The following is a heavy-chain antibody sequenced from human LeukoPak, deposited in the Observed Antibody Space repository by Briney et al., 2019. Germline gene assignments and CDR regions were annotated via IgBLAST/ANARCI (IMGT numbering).Heavy chain of an antibody. CDR1: GGSFSSYY. D-gene: IGHD6-19*01. V-gene: IGHV4-39*07. CDR2: IYYSGST. J-gene: IGHJ4*02. Sequence: PSETLSLTCAVYGGSFSSYYWGWIRQPPGKGLEWIGSIYYSGSTYYNPSLKSRVTISVDTSKNQFSLKLSSVTAADTAVYYRALVHYSSGWYNYFDYWGQGTLVTVSS. CDR3: ALVHYSSGWYNYFDY.